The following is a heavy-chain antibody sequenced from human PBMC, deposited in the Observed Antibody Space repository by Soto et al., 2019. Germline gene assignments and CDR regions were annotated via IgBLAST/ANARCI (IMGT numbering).Heavy chain of an antibody. J-gene: IGHJ4*02. CDR1: GYTFTSYY. V-gene: IGHV1-8*02. Sequence: ASVKVSCKASGYTFTSYYINWVLQAAGQGPEWMGSVTPRNGDTAFAQKYQGRVTVTSNTSISTVYMELSSLRSDDTAVYYCARGGSYWARCNYFDCCGKGTLVTVSS. CDR3: ARGGSYWARCNYFDC. CDR2: VTPRNGDT. D-gene: IGHD2-8*02.